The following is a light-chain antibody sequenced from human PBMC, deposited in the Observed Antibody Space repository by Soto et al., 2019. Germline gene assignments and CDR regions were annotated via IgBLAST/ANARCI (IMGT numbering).Light chain of an antibody. CDR3: QHYGSSRWT. J-gene: IGKJ1*01. CDR1: QSVSSIY. V-gene: IGKV3-20*01. Sequence: EIVLTQSPGTLSLSPGERATLSCRASQSVSSIYLAWYQQKPGQARRLLIYGASSRATGIPDMFSGSGSGTDFTLTISRLEPEDFAVYYCQHYGSSRWTFGQGTKVEI. CDR2: GAS.